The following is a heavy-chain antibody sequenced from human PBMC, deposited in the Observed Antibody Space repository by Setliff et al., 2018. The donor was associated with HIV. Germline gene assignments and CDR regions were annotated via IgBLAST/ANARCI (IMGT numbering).Heavy chain of an antibody. CDR3: ARDFQGLQAGWFGP. V-gene: IGHV1-24*01. Sequence: ASVKVSCKVYGYTLTDLSMHWVRQVPGKGLEWMGRFDPEDGDTIYAEKFQGRVAMTEDTSTDRAYLELSSLRSEDTAVYFCARDFQGLQAGWFGPWGQGVQVTVSS. D-gene: IGHD6-25*01. J-gene: IGHJ5*02. CDR1: GYTLTDLS. CDR2: FDPEDGDT.